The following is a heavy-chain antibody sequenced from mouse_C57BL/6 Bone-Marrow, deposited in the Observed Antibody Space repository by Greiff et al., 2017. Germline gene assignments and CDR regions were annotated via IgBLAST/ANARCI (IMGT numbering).Heavy chain of an antibody. Sequence: VQLQQSGAELMKPGASVKLSCKATGYTFTGYWIEWVKQRPGHGLEWIGEILPGSGSTNYTEKFKGKATFTADTSSNTAYMQLSSLTTDDSAIYYCARGGIPITTDYAMDYWGQGTSVTVSS. J-gene: IGHJ4*01. CDR3: ARGGIPITTDYAMDY. CDR1: GYTFTGYW. D-gene: IGHD1-1*01. CDR2: ILPGSGST. V-gene: IGHV1-9*01.